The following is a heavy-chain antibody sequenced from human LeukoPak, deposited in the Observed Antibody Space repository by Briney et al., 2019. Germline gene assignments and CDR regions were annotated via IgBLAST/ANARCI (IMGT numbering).Heavy chain of an antibody. CDR3: AKFSGSYMTNFDY. V-gene: IGHV5-51*01. CDR1: GYSFTSYW. D-gene: IGHD1-26*01. Sequence: GASLKISCKGSGYSFTSYWIAWVRQMPGKGLEWMGIIYPGDSDTRYSPSFQGQVTISADKSISIAYLQWSSLKASDTAMYYCAKFSGSYMTNFDYWGQGTLVTVSS. J-gene: IGHJ4*02. CDR2: IYPGDSDT.